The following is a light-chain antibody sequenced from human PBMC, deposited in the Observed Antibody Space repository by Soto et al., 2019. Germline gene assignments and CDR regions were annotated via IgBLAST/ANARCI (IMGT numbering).Light chain of an antibody. CDR2: EVS. V-gene: IGLV2-14*01. Sequence: QSALTQPPSASGSPGQSVTISCTGTSSDVGGYNYVSWYQQHSGKAPKLMIYEVSYRPSGISNRFSASKSGDTASLTISGLQADDEADYYCCSYTDSRTHIFGSGTKLTVL. CDR3: CSYTDSRTHI. CDR1: SSDVGGYNY. J-gene: IGLJ1*01.